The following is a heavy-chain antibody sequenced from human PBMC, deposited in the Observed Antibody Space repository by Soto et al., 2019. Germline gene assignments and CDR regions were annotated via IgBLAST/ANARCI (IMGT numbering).Heavy chain of an antibody. J-gene: IGHJ4*02. CDR3: ARTYDSSGYYYDPPDY. CDR1: GFTFSSYA. D-gene: IGHD3-22*01. CDR2: ISGSGGST. V-gene: IGHV3-23*01. Sequence: EVQLLESGGGLVQPGGSLRLSCAASGFTFSSYAMSWVRQAPGKGLEWVSAISGSGGSTYYADSVKGRFTISRDNSKNTLYLQMNSLRAEDTAVYYCARTYDSSGYYYDPPDYWGQGTLVTVSS.